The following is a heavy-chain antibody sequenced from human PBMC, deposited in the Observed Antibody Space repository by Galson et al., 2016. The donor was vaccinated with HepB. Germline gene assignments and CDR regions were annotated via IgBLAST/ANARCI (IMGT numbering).Heavy chain of an antibody. V-gene: IGHV3-23*01. CDR3: AKYRTLGPNTRFDY. J-gene: IGHJ4*02. Sequence: SLRLSCAASGFTFGSYAMTWVRHIPGKGLEWVSSITDSGANTYYTDSVKGRFTISRDNSKNKLYLQMSSLTAGDSALYYCAKYRTLGPNTRFDYWVQGTPVTVSS. CDR1: GFTFGSYA. D-gene: IGHD1-26*01. CDR2: ITDSGANT.